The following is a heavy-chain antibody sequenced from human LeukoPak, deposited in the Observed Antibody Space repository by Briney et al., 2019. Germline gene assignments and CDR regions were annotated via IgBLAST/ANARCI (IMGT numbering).Heavy chain of an antibody. J-gene: IGHJ4*02. D-gene: IGHD3-16*02. CDR2: IDWGDDK. Sequence: SGPTLVNPTQTLTLTCTFSGFSLSTSGMCVSWIRQPPGKALEWLARIDWGDDKYYSTSLKTRLTISKDTSKNQVVLTMTNMDPVDTATYYCARIRDRDYVWGSYRDHYFDYWGQGTLVTVSS. CDR1: GFSLSTSGMC. CDR3: ARIRDRDYVWGSYRDHYFDY. V-gene: IGHV2-70*11.